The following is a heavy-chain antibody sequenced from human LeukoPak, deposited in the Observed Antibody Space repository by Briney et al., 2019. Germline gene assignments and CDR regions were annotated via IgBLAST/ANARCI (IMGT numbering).Heavy chain of an antibody. D-gene: IGHD3-10*01. Sequence: MSSETLSLTCAVYGGSFSGYYWSWIRQPPGKGLEWIGEINHSGSTNYNPSLKSRVTISVDTSKNQLSLKLSSVTAADTAVYYCARHIVRGVSMGGTINYYYGMDVWGQGTTVTVSS. CDR3: ARHIVRGVSMGGTINYYYGMDV. CDR1: GGSFSGYY. J-gene: IGHJ6*02. V-gene: IGHV4-34*01. CDR2: INHSGST.